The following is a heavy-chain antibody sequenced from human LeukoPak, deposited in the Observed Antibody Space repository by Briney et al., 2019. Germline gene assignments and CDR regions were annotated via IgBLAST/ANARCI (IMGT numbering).Heavy chain of an antibody. Sequence: SGGSLRLSCTASGFTFGDYAMSWVRQAPGKGLEWVGFISSKAYGGTTEYAASVKGRFTISRDDSKSIAYLQMNSPKTEDTAVYYCTRDPPYYYAQYYFDYWGQGTLVTVSS. CDR1: GFTFGDYA. J-gene: IGHJ4*02. CDR3: TRDPPYYYAQYYFDY. D-gene: IGHD3-10*01. V-gene: IGHV3-49*04. CDR2: ISSKAYGGTT.